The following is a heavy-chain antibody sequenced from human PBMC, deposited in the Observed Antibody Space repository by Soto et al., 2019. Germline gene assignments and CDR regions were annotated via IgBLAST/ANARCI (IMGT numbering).Heavy chain of an antibody. CDR1: GGSISGFY. V-gene: IGHV4-4*07. J-gene: IGHJ4*02. CDR2: IYSSGAT. Sequence: SETLSLTCTVAGGSISGFYWSWVRQPAGKGLEWIGRIYSSGATKYNPSLRNRVTMSVDTSTDQYSLNLASMTAADTAVYFCARGPFCGNDCYFDVWGQGTQVTVSS. CDR3: ARGPFCGNDCYFDV. D-gene: IGHD2-21*02.